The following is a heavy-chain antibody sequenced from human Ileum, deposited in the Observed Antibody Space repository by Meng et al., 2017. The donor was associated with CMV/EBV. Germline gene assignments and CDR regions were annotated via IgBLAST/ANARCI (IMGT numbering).Heavy chain of an antibody. CDR2: INYSGRT. V-gene: IGHV4-61*01. Sequence: VSGGSVRSSTFYWIWIRQPPGKGLEWIGSINYSGRTNYNASLKSRITISVDTSKNQFSLKLSSVTAADTAMYYCGRHDDFWTGYNDYWGQGTLVTVSS. CDR3: GRHDDFWTGYNDY. J-gene: IGHJ4*02. D-gene: IGHD3/OR15-3a*01. CDR1: GGSVRSSTFY.